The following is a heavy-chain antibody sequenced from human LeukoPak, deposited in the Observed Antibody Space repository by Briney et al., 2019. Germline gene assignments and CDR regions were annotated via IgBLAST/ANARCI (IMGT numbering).Heavy chain of an antibody. CDR3: ARGRYRYSYDY. CDR1: GYIFTDHF. J-gene: IGHJ4*02. D-gene: IGHD1-26*01. CDR2: IRPTDGAT. Sequence: AASVMVSCKASGYIFTDHFFHWVRQAPGQGLEWMGWIRPTDGATKVAQKFQGRVTLTRDASISTVYMEMSGLRFDDTAMYYCARGRYRYSYDYWGQGTLVTVSS. V-gene: IGHV1-2*02.